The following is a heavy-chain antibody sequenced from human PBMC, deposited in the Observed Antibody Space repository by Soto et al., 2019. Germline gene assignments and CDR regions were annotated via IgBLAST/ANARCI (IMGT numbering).Heavy chain of an antibody. D-gene: IGHD3-22*01. CDR3: ARGRAEYYYDSSGYYY. CDR1: GYTFTSYG. J-gene: IGHJ4*02. V-gene: IGHV1-2*04. Sequence: ASVKVSCKASGYTFTSYGISWVRQAPGQGLEWMGWINPNSGGTNYAQKFQGWVTMTRDTSISTAYMELSRLRSDDTAVYYCARGRAEYYYDSSGYYYWGQGTLVTVSS. CDR2: INPNSGGT.